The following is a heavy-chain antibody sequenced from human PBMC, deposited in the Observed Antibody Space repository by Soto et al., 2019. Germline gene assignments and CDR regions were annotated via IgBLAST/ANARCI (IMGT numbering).Heavy chain of an antibody. CDR2: INLRSGYT. V-gene: IGHV1-8*02. J-gene: IGHJ4*02. D-gene: IGHD6-25*01. CDR3: GRAAPDLDS. CDR1: GYTFTSYA. Sequence: ASVKVSCKASGYTFTSYAMHWVRQAPGQRLEWMGWINLRSGYTSSAQKFQGRVTMTSDTSISTAYMELSSLTSEDTAVYYCGRAAPDLDSWGQGTLVTVSS.